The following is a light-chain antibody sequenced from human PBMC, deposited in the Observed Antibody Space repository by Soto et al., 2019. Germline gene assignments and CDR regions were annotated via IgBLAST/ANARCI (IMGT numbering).Light chain of an antibody. J-gene: IGKJ5*01. CDR1: QSLLHSNGYNY. Sequence: TLITHSPLPRPVPPVWPASIFFSSCQSLLHSNGYNYLDWYLQKPGQSPQLLIYLGSNRSSGVPDRFSGSGSGTDLTLKISSVEAEDVGVYYCMQGTHSPLTFGEGTRLDIK. V-gene: IGKV2-28*01. CDR2: LGS. CDR3: MQGTHSPLT.